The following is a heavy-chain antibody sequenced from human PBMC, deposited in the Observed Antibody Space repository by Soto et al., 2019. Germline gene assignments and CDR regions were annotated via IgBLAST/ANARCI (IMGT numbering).Heavy chain of an antibody. CDR2: IYGDGRTT. CDR3: VKNSGWFNS. Sequence: GGSLRLSCEASGFIFSTTDMIWVRQAPGKGLEWVSTIYGDGRTTYYADSVRGRFSISRDNSKNMVYLQMDSLRVDDTAIYYCVKNSGWFNSWGQGSLVTVSS. V-gene: IGHV3-23*01. D-gene: IGHD3-10*01. CDR1: GFIFSTTD. J-gene: IGHJ5*01.